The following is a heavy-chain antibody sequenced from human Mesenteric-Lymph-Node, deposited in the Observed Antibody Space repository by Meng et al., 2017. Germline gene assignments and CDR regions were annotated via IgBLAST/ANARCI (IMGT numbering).Heavy chain of an antibody. CDR2: ITPIFGTA. CDR3: AMGRIAAAGTSYIC. Sequence: SSVTVACKASRGTLSSYAISWVRQARGQGLEWMGGITPIFGTANYAQKFKGRVMITTDESTSTAYMALSSQRSEDTAVYYCAMGRIAAAGTSYICWGQGTLVTVSS. D-gene: IGHD6-13*01. J-gene: IGHJ1*01. V-gene: IGHV1-69*05. CDR1: RGTLSSYA.